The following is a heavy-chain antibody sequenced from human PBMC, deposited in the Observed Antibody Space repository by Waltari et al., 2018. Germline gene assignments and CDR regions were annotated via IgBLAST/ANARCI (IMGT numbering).Heavy chain of an antibody. Sequence: EVQQVESGGGLVQPGGSLRLSCAASGFTFSSYWMSWVRQAPGKGLEWVANIKQDGSEKYYVDSVKGRFTISRDNAKNSLYLQMNSLRAEDTAVYYCARVGLRFLEWFPTSPQSGFDYWGQGTLVTVSS. CDR3: ARVGLRFLEWFPTSPQSGFDY. CDR1: GFTFSSYW. J-gene: IGHJ4*02. CDR2: IKQDGSEK. V-gene: IGHV3-7*01. D-gene: IGHD3-3*01.